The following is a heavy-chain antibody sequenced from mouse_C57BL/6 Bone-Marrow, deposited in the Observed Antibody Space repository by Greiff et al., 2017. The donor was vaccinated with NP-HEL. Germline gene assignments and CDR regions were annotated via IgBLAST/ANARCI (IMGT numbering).Heavy chain of an antibody. CDR2: FYPGSGSI. D-gene: IGHD1-1*01. CDR3: ARPPYYGPWFAY. V-gene: IGHV1-62-2*01. J-gene: IGHJ3*01. CDR1: GYTFTEYT. Sequence: VQGVESGAELVKPGASVKLSCKASGYTFTEYTIHWVKQRSGQGLEWIGWFYPGSGSIKYNEKFKDKATLTADKSSSTVYMELSRLTSEDSAVYCCARPPYYGPWFAYWGQGTLVTVSA.